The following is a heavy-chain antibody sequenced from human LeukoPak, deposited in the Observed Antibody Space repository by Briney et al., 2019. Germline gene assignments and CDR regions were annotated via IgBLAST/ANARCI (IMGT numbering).Heavy chain of an antibody. CDR2: INHSGST. CDR1: GGTFSGYY. CDR3: ARLAGRITIFGVVKAPYNWFDP. V-gene: IGHV4-34*01. Sequence: SETLSLTCAVYGGTFSGYYWSWIRQPPGKGLEWIGDINHSGSTNYNPSLKSRVTISVDTSKNQFSLKLSSVTAADTAVYYCARLAGRITIFGVVKAPYNWFDPWGQGTLVTVSS. J-gene: IGHJ5*02. D-gene: IGHD3-3*01.